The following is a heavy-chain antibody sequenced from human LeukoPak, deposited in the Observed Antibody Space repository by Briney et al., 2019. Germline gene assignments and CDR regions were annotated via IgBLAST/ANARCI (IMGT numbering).Heavy chain of an antibody. V-gene: IGHV3-49*04. J-gene: IGHJ3*02. Sequence: PGGSLRLSCAASGFTFSSYAMSWVRQAPGKGLEWVGFIRSKAYGGTTEYAASVKGRFTISRDDSKSIAYLQMNSLKTEDTAVYYCTRDPQSNWGHAFDIWGQGTMVTVSS. CDR1: GFTFSSYA. CDR3: TRDPQSNWGHAFDI. D-gene: IGHD7-27*01. CDR2: IRSKAYGGTT.